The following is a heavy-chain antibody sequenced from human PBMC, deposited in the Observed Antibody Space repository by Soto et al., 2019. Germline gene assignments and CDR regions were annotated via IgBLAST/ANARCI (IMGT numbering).Heavy chain of an antibody. J-gene: IGHJ6*02. CDR1: GYAFNNSA. CDR2: IIPIFDTA. Sequence: SVKVTCEECGYAFNNSARSWVRQAHGQGLEWMGGIIPIFDTANYAQKFQGRVTITADESTSTAYMELSSLRSEDTAVYYCARHDCISSSCYYYYYYSMDVWGQGTTVTVSS. V-gene: IGHV1-69*13. D-gene: IGHD2-2*01. CDR3: ARHDCISSSCYYYYYYSMDV.